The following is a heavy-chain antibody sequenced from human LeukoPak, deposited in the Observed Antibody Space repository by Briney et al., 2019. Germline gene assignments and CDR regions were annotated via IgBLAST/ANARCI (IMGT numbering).Heavy chain of an antibody. J-gene: IGHJ3*02. CDR1: GFTFSSYD. D-gene: IGHD4-17*01. V-gene: IGHV3-13*01. CDR3: ARGREYGDYDAFDI. CDR2: IGSAGDT. Sequence: GGSLRLSCAASGFTFSSYDMHWVRQAIGKGLEWVSVIGSAGDTYYPGSVRGRFTISRENAKNSLYLQMNSLRAGDTAVYYCARGREYGDYDAFDIWGQGTMVTVSS.